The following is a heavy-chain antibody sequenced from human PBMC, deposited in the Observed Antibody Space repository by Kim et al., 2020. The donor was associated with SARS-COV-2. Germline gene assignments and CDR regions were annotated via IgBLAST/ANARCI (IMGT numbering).Heavy chain of an antibody. Sequence: GGSLRLSCAASGITFSDYYMSWIRQAPGKGLEWVSYISSSGSYTKYADSLKGRFTISRDNAENSLYLEMNSLSADDTAVYYCARDPVGASSWYYFDSWGQGTLVTVPS. J-gene: IGHJ4*02. CDR3: ARDPVGASSWYYFDS. V-gene: IGHV3-11*05. CDR1: GITFSDYY. D-gene: IGHD6-13*01. CDR2: ISSSGSYT.